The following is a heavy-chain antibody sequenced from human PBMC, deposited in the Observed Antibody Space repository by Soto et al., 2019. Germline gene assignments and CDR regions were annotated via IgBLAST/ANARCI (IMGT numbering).Heavy chain of an antibody. D-gene: IGHD5-12*01. J-gene: IGHJ6*02. CDR2: IWYDGSNK. Sequence: GGSLRLSCAASGFTFSSYGMHWVRQAPGKGLEWVAVIWYDGSNKYYADSVKGRFTISRDNSKNTLYLQMNSLRAEDTAVYYCARYGGYPLYGMDVWGQGTTVTVSS. CDR3: ARYGGYPLYGMDV. V-gene: IGHV3-33*01. CDR1: GFTFSSYG.